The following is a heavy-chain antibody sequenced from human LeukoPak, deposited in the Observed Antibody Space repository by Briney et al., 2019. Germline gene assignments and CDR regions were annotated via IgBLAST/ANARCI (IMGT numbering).Heavy chain of an antibody. J-gene: IGHJ4*02. D-gene: IGHD1-7*01. CDR3: ARDLGGTTGKFDY. CDR1: GGSISSSNW. Sequence: SETLSLTCAVSGGSISSSNWWSWVRQPPGKGLEWIGNIYYGGDRYYNPSLKSRVTISVDTSKNQFSLRLSSVTAADTAVYYCARDLGGTTGKFDYWGQGTLVTVSS. V-gene: IGHV4-4*02. CDR2: IYYGGDR.